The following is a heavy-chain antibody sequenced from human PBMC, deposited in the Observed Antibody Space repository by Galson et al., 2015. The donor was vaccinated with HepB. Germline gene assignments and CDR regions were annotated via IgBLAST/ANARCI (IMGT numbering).Heavy chain of an antibody. CDR1: GGTFSSYA. J-gene: IGHJ6*03. D-gene: IGHD3-3*01. CDR2: IIPLFRTP. CDR3: ARGVYDDFWSGPEYMDV. Sequence: SVKVSCRASGGTFSSYAISWVRQAPGEGLEWMGQIIPLFRTPNYAQKFQGRVTITADESTGTGFMELSSLRSDDTAVYYCARGVYDDFWSGPEYMDVWGKGTTVTVSS. V-gene: IGHV1-69*01.